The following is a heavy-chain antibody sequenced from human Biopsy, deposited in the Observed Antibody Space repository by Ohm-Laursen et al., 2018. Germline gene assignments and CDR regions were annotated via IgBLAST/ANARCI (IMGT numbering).Heavy chain of an antibody. CDR1: GGSTTADF. CDR3: VRLNRRGNIIFFDY. V-gene: IGHV4-59*08. Sequence: SDTLSLTCTVSGGSTTADFWTWIRQTPGERLEWIGYRFHSGSPMYNPSLKSRVTISVDTSKSQFSLTLTSVTAEDTAVYYCVRLNRRGNIIFFDYWGRGTLVTVSS. CDR2: RFHSGSP. D-gene: IGHD3/OR15-3a*01. J-gene: IGHJ4*02.